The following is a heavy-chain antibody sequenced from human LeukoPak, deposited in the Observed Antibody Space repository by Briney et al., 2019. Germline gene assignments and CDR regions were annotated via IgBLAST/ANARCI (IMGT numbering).Heavy chain of an antibody. CDR1: GYTFTSYD. CDR3: ARGPSGYSYGSYYYYYYMDV. CDR2: MNPNSGNT. D-gene: IGHD5-18*01. V-gene: IGHV1-8*03. Sequence: ASVKVSCKASGYTFTSYDINWVRQATGQGLEWMGWMNPNSGNTGYAQKFQGRVTITRNTSISTAYMELSSLRSEDTAVYYCARGPSGYSYGSYYYYYYMDVWGKGTTVTVSS. J-gene: IGHJ6*03.